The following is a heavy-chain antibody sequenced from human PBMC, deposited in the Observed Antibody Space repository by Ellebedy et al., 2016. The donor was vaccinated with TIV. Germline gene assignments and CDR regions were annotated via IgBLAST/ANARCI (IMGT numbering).Heavy chain of an antibody. V-gene: IGHV1-69*04. CDR2: IIPILGVT. CDR3: ARVRDFGDYGY. CDR1: GSTVNNHA. D-gene: IGHD4-17*01. J-gene: IGHJ4*02. Sequence: AASVKVSCKASGSTVNNHAINWVRQAPGQGLEWMGRIIPILGVTNHAQKFQGRLTITADKSTSTAYLELSSLRSEDTAVYYCARVRDFGDYGYWGQGTLVTVSS.